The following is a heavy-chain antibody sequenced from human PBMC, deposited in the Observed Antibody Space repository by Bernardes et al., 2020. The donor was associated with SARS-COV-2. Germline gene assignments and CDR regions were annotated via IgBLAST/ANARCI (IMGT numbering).Heavy chain of an antibody. V-gene: IGHV1-24*01. D-gene: IGHD3-10*01. CDR1: GYTLTALS. CDR2: FDPEDGET. Sequence: DPVKAFCKVSGYTLTALSMHWVRQAPGKGLEWMGGFDPEDGETIYAQKFQGRVTMTEDTSTDTAYMELSSLRSEDTAVYYCATGASLVRTNWFDPWGQGTLVTGSA. CDR3: ATGASLVRTNWFDP. J-gene: IGHJ5*02.